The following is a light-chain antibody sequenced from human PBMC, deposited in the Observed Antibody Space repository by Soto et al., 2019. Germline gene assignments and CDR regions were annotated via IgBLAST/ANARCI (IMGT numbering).Light chain of an antibody. CDR2: QVS. CDR1: QSLVYSDGNTY. CDR3: MKGTHWPLS. Sequence: DVVVTQSPLSLPVTLGQPASISCRSSQSLVYSDGNTYLNWIQQRPGQSPRRLIYQVSNPDSGVPDRIRGRESGRDFTMKISRVEAEDVGVYYCMKGTHWPLSFGGGTKVKIK. V-gene: IGKV2-30*01. J-gene: IGKJ4*01.